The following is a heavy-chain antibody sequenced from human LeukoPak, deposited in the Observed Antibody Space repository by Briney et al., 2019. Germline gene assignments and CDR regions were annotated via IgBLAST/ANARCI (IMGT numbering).Heavy chain of an antibody. CDR3: SGYNWFDP. CDR1: GSIFGDYA. CDR2: IRSKAYGGTA. J-gene: IGHJ5*02. Sequence: PGGSLRLSCTASGSIFGDYAMNWFRQAPGKGLEWVGLIRSKAYGGTAEYAASVKGRLTISRDDSKGIAYLQMNSLKTEDTAVYYCSGYNWFDPWGQGTLVTVSS. D-gene: IGHD3-10*01. V-gene: IGHV3-49*03.